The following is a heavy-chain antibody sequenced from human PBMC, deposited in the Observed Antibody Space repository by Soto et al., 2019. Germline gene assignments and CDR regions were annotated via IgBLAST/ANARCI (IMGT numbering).Heavy chain of an antibody. CDR3: ASALMSTNDYYYGMDV. CDR1: GYSFTNYW. J-gene: IGHJ6*02. V-gene: IGHV5-51*01. D-gene: IGHD2-8*01. Sequence: GESLKISCKGSGYSFTNYWIGWVRQMPGKGLEWMGMIYPGDSDTRYSPSFRGQVTISVDKSISTAYLQWSSLKASDTAMYYCASALMSTNDYYYGMDVWGQGTPVTVSS. CDR2: IYPGDSDT.